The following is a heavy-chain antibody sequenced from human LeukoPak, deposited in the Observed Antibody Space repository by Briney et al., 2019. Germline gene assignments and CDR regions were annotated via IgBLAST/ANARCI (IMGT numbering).Heavy chain of an antibody. D-gene: IGHD3-22*01. V-gene: IGHV5-51*01. J-gene: IGHJ4*02. Sequence: SGESLKISLKGSGYSFTSCWIGWVPQVPGKGLEWGGTIYPGDSGTNYSLCFEGQGPISHHKSLSTAYLQWCSPKASDTAMYYCARQGAYDSSGYYSPVSDWWGEGTLLTVSS. CDR2: IYPGDSGT. CDR3: ARQGAYDSSGYYSPVSDW. CDR1: GYSFTSCW.